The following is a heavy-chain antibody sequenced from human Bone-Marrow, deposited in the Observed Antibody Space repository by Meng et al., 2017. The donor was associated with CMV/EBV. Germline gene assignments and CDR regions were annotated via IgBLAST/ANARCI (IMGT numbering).Heavy chain of an antibody. CDR3: ARVGELWFGGGRADY. D-gene: IGHD3-10*01. Sequence: SGYTFTGYGISWVRQAPGQGLEWRGWISAYNGNTDDAQKLQGRVTMTTDTSTSTAYMELRSLRSDDTAVYYWARVGELWFGGGRADYWGQGTLVTVSS. J-gene: IGHJ4*02. V-gene: IGHV1-18*01. CDR2: ISAYNGNT. CDR1: GYTFTGYG.